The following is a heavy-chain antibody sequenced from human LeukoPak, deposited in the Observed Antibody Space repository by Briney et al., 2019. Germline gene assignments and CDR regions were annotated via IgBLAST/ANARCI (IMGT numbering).Heavy chain of an antibody. Sequence: SVKVTCKASGGTFSSYAISWVRQAPGQGLEWMGRIIPIFGIANYAQKFQGRVTITADKSTSTAYMELSSLRSEDTAVYYCARDVSYYDSSGYYYSDTFDIWGQGTKVTVSS. D-gene: IGHD3-22*01. CDR2: IIPIFGIA. J-gene: IGHJ3*02. V-gene: IGHV1-69*04. CDR3: ARDVSYYDSSGYYYSDTFDI. CDR1: GGTFSSYA.